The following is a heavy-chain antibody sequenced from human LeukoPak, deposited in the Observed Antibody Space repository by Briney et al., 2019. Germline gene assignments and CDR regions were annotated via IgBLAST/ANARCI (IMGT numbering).Heavy chain of an antibody. CDR1: GGSISSYY. D-gene: IGHD2-2*01. CDR2: INHSGST. Sequence: TSETLSLTCTVSGGSISSYYWSWIRQPPGKGLEWIGEINHSGSTNYNPSLKSRVTISVDTSKNQFSLKLSSVTAADTAVYYCARALGGIVVVPAARDLRYYYYMDVWGKGTTVTISS. V-gene: IGHV4-34*01. CDR3: ARALGGIVVVPAARDLRYYYYMDV. J-gene: IGHJ6*03.